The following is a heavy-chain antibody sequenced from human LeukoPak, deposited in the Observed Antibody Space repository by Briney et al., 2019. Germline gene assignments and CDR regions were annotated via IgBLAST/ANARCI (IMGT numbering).Heavy chain of an antibody. CDR1: GFTFSSHA. CDR3: AKSLEYGARGGAFDI. D-gene: IGHD4-17*01. J-gene: IGHJ3*02. Sequence: PGGSLILSCAASGFTFSSHAMTWVRQAPGKGLEWVSAISGSGDSTYYADSVKGRFTISRDNSKNTLFLQMNSLRAEDTALYYCAKSLEYGARGGAFDIWGQGTMVTVSS. CDR2: ISGSGDST. V-gene: IGHV3-23*01.